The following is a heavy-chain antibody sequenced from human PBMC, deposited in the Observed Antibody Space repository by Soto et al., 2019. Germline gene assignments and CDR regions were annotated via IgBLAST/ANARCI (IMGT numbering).Heavy chain of an antibody. D-gene: IGHD2-2*01. CDR3: AKPNLFCSSTSCYDY. V-gene: IGHV3-23*01. J-gene: IGHJ4*02. CDR1: GFTFSSYA. Sequence: GGSLGLSCAASGFTFSSYAISWVRQPPGKGLEWVSAVSGSCGSKSYVASVKGRFTISRDNSKNTLYLQMNSLRAEDTAVYYCAKPNLFCSSTSCYDYWGQGTLVTVSS. CDR2: VSGSCGSK.